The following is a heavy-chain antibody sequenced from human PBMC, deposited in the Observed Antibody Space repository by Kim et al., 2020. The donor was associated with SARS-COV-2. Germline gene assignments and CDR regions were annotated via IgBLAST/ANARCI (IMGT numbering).Heavy chain of an antibody. CDR3: AREGAVGATSGIDY. J-gene: IGHJ4*02. V-gene: IGHV3-33*01. Sequence: ADAVKGRFTISRDNSKNTLYLQMNSRRAGDAAVDYCAREGAVGATSGIDYWGQGTLVTVSS. D-gene: IGHD1-26*01.